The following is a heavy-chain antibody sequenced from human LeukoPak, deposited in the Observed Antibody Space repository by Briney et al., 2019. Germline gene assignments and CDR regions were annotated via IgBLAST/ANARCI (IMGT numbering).Heavy chain of an antibody. D-gene: IGHD4-17*01. V-gene: IGHV3-21*01. CDR1: GFSIKTYS. CDR2: ISSSGGYI. Sequence: GGSLRLSCAASGFSIKTYSMTWVRQAPGKGLEWVSTISSSGGYIYYADSVKGRFTISRDTAKNSLYLQMNSLRVEDTAVYNCARLRDAVTSASDYWGQGTLVTVSS. CDR3: ARLRDAVTSASDY. J-gene: IGHJ4*02.